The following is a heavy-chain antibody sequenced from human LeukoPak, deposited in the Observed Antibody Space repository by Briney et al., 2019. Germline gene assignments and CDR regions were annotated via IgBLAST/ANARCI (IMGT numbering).Heavy chain of an antibody. Sequence: GESLKISCWGSGYSFSNHWIGWVRQMPGKNLEWMGIIYVGDSDTRYSPSFQGQITISADKSINTAYLQWSSLKASDTAMYYCARPRIAAAGYAFDIWGQGTMVTVSS. D-gene: IGHD6-13*01. CDR1: GYSFSNHW. V-gene: IGHV5-51*01. J-gene: IGHJ3*02. CDR2: IYVGDSDT. CDR3: ARPRIAAAGYAFDI.